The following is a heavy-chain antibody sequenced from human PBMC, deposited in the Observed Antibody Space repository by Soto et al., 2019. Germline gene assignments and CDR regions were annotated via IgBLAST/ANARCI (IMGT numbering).Heavy chain of an antibody. CDR2: IDTSGST. Sequence: SETLSLTCTVSGGSISNYYCNWIRQPAGKGLEWIGRIDTSGSTNYNPSLKSRVTMSVDTSKQEFSLKLSSVTAADTALYYCARGGQVFGGGPLDYGGRGPLAPVPS. D-gene: IGHD3-16*01. CDR3: ARGGQVFGGGPLDY. J-gene: IGHJ2*01. V-gene: IGHV4-4*07. CDR1: GGSISNYY.